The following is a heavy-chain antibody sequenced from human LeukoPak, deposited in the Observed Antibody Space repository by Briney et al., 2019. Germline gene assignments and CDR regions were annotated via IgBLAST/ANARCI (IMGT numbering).Heavy chain of an antibody. CDR3: ARYREPYDHLPHALDV. V-gene: IGHV4-61*02. CDR2: IYTSGTI. J-gene: IGHJ3*01. Sequence: SETLSLTCTVSGDSINTNHFFWNWLRQPAGKGLEWIGRIYTSGTIQYNPSLNSRVTMSIDTSRNQFSLTLNSATAADTAVYYCARYREPYDHLPHALDVWGQGTMVTVSS. D-gene: IGHD1-26*01. CDR1: GDSINTNHFF.